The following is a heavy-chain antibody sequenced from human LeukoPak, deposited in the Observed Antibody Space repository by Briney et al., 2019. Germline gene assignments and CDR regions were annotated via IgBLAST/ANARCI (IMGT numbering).Heavy chain of an antibody. V-gene: IGHV4-59*12. Sequence: PSETLSLTCTVSGGSISSYYWSWIRQPPGKGLEWIGYIYYSGSTNYNPSLKSRVTISVDTSKNQFSLKLSSVTAADTAVYYCQALRAIAVTGIDGYWGQGTLVTVSS. CDR2: IYYSGST. D-gene: IGHD6-19*01. CDR1: GGSISSYY. J-gene: IGHJ4*02. CDR3: QALRAIAVTGIDGY.